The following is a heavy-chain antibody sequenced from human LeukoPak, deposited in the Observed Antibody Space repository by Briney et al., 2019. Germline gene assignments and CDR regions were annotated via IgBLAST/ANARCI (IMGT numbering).Heavy chain of an antibody. CDR1: GGSFSGCY. J-gene: IGHJ5*02. Sequence: PSETLSLTCAVYGGSFSGCYWSWIRQPPGKGLEWIGEINHSGSTNYNPSLKSRVTISVDTSKNQFSLKLSSVTVADTAVYYCARQRITMVRGVIGREYNWFDPWGQGTLVTVSS. CDR3: ARQRITMVRGVIGREYNWFDP. D-gene: IGHD3-10*01. CDR2: INHSGST. V-gene: IGHV4-34*01.